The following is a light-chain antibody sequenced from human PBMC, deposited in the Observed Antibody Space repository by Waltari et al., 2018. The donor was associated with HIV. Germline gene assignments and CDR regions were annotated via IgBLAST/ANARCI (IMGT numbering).Light chain of an antibody. J-gene: IGLJ3*02. Sequence: QSALTHPPSASGPPGQSVTLPSTRPSRDAGYFTYVTWYQHPPGKAPKLVILEVTKRPSGVPDRFSGSKAGNTASLTVSGLQPEDEAVYYCNSYAGSNTLVFGGGTKLTVL. CDR2: EVT. CDR1: SRDAGYFTY. V-gene: IGLV2-8*01. CDR3: NSYAGSNTLV.